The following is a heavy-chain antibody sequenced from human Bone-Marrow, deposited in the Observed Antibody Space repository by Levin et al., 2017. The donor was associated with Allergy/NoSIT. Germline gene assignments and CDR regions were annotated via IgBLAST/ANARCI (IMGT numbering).Heavy chain of an antibody. CDR2: ITSRSYE. V-gene: IGHV3-21*01. Sequence: GESLKISCAASGFTFGTYSMNWVRQAPGKGLEWVSAITSRSYEYYADSVKGRFTISRDNAKSSLYLHLNSLRAEDTAVYYCARDGGYSGYYWGQGTLVTVSS. CDR3: ARDGGYSGYY. J-gene: IGHJ4*02. D-gene: IGHD5-12*01. CDR1: GFTFGTYS.